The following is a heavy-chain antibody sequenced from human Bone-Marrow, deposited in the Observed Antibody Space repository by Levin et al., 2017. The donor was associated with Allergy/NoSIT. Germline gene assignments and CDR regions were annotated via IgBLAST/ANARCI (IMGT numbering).Heavy chain of an antibody. V-gene: IGHV3-53*01. CDR1: GFTVSSNY. Sequence: TGGSLRLSCAASGFTVSSNYMSWVRQAPGKGLEWVSVIYSGGSTYYADSVKGRFTISRDNSKNTLYLQMNSLRAEDTAVYYCARGGFVAVAFYFDYWGQGTLVTVSS. CDR2: IYSGGST. D-gene: IGHD6-19*01. CDR3: ARGGFVAVAFYFDY. J-gene: IGHJ4*02.